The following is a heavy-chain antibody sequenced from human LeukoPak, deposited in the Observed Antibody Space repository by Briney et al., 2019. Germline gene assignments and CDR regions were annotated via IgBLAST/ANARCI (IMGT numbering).Heavy chain of an antibody. Sequence: SQTLSLNCAVSGGSISSGGYSWSWIRQPPGKGLEWIGYIYHSGSTYYNPSLKSRVTISVDRSKNQFSLKLSSVTAADTAVYYCARSNVDIVATTGPDAFDIWGQGTMVTVSS. J-gene: IGHJ3*02. V-gene: IGHV4-30-2*01. CDR1: GGSISSGGYS. D-gene: IGHD5-12*01. CDR2: IYHSGST. CDR3: ARSNVDIVATTGPDAFDI.